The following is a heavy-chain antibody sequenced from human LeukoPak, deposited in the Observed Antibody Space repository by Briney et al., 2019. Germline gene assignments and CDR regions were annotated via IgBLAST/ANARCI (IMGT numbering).Heavy chain of an antibody. CDR1: GFTFSSYW. J-gene: IGHJ4*02. V-gene: IGHV3-7*01. CDR3: ARKTYYYGSGSYSWDY. Sequence: GGSLRLSCAASGFTFSSYWMSWVRQAPGKGLEWVANIKQDGSEKYYVDSVKGRFTISRDNAKNSLCLQMNSLRAEDTAVYYCARKTYYYGSGSYSWDYWGQGTLVTVSS. CDR2: IKQDGSEK. D-gene: IGHD3-10*01.